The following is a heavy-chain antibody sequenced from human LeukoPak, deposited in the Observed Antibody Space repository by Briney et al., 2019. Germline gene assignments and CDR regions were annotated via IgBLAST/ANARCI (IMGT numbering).Heavy chain of an antibody. CDR3: ARGGTVRNGMDV. Sequence: SETLSLTCTVSGGSISSYYWSWIRQPPGKGLEWIGYIYYSGSTNCNPSLKSRVTISVDTSKNQFSLKLSSVTAADTAVYYCARGGTVRNGMDVWGQGTTVTVSS. V-gene: IGHV4-59*01. CDR1: GGSISSYY. D-gene: IGHD1-26*01. CDR2: IYYSGST. J-gene: IGHJ6*02.